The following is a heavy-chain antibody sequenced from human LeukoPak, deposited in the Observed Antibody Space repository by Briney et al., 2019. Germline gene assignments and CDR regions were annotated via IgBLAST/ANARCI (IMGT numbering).Heavy chain of an antibody. CDR1: GGSISSYY. V-gene: IGHV4-59*01. CDR2: IYYSGST. CDR3: ARDRTYYDFWSLGSSGYYYYGMDV. J-gene: IGHJ6*02. Sequence: SETLSLTCTVSGGSISSYYWSWIRQPPGKGLEWIGYIYYSGSTNYNPSLKSRVTISVDTSKNQFSLKLSSVTAADTAVYYCARDRTYYDFWSLGSSGYYYYGMDVWGQGTTVTVSS. D-gene: IGHD3-3*01.